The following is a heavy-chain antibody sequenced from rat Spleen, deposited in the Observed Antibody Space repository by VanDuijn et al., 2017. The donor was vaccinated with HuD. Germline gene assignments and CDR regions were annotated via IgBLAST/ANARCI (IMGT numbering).Heavy chain of an antibody. J-gene: IGHJ3*01. Sequence: EVQLVESGGGLVQPGRSLKLSCAASGFTFSDYGMHWIRQAPTKGLEWVATISYDGTNTYYRDSVRGRFTISRDNAESTLYLQMNSLRSEDTATYYCATAGTRVSRFAYWGQGTLVTVSS. CDR3: ATAGTRVSRFAY. V-gene: IGHV5-19*01. D-gene: IGHD1-4*01. CDR2: ISYDGTNT. CDR1: GFTFSDYG.